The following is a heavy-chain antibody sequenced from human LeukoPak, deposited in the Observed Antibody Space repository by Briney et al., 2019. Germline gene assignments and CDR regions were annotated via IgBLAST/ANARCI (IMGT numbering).Heavy chain of an antibody. CDR1: GGSISSGGYY. D-gene: IGHD3-3*01. V-gene: IGHV4-30-2*01. Sequence: KASETLSLTCTVSGGSISSGGYYWSWIRQPPGKGLEWIGYIYHSGSTYYNPSLKSRVTISVDRSKNQFSLKLSSVTAADTAVYYCARAADNNYDFWSGQTRTSYYYYYMDVWGKGTTVTVSS. J-gene: IGHJ6*03. CDR2: IYHSGST. CDR3: ARAADNNYDFWSGQTRTSYYYYYMDV.